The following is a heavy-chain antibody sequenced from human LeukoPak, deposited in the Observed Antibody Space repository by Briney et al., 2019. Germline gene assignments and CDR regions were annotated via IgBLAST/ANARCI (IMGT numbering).Heavy chain of an antibody. J-gene: IGHJ5*02. D-gene: IGHD1/OR15-1a*01. CDR3: ARGGGGTYVAPNWFDP. V-gene: IGHV4-34*01. CDR2: INHSGST. Sequence: SETMSLTCAVCGGSFSGYYWSWIRQPPGKGLEWIGEINHSGSTNYNPSLKSRVTISADTSKNQFSLKLSSVTAADTAVYYCARGGGGTYVAPNWFDPWGQGTLVTVSS. CDR1: GGSFSGYY.